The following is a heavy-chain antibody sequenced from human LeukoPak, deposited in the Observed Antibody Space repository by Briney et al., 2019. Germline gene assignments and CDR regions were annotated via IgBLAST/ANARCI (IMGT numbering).Heavy chain of an antibody. Sequence: GGSLRLSCAASGFTISDYSMSWIRQAPGKGLEWVSHISSGGTTIYYADSAKGRFTISRDDAKNLVFLQMNSLRAEDTAVYYCAELDITMIGGVWGKGTTVTISS. D-gene: IGHD3-10*02. J-gene: IGHJ6*04. CDR2: ISSGGTTI. V-gene: IGHV3-11*04. CDR1: GFTISDYS. CDR3: AELDITMIGGV.